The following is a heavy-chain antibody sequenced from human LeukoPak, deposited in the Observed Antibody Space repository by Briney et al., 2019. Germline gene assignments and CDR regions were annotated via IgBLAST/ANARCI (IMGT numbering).Heavy chain of an antibody. CDR2: VYTGGRT. CDR3: ARGSMPGTGLPFDY. Sequence: AGGSLRLSCATSGFTICKSDMAWVRQAPGKGLEWVSIVYTGGRTFHADSVKGRFTMSRDQSKNTVGLQMNSLRSEDTALYYCARGSMPGTGLPFDYWGQGTQVSVSS. J-gene: IGHJ4*02. D-gene: IGHD3-9*01. CDR1: GFTICKSD. V-gene: IGHV3-53*05.